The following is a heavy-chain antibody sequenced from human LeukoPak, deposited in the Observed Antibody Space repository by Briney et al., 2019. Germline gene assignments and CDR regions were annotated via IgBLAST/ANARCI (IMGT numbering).Heavy chain of an antibody. D-gene: IGHD2-2*02. V-gene: IGHV1-2*02. Sequence: ASVKVSCKASGYTFTSYDINWVRQATGQGLEWMGWINPNSGGTNYAQKFQGRVTMTRDTSISTAYMELSRLRSDDTAVYYCARDSGYCSSTSCYNDYYYMDVWGKGTTVTVSS. CDR2: INPNSGGT. CDR3: ARDSGYCSSTSCYNDYYYMDV. CDR1: GYTFTSYD. J-gene: IGHJ6*03.